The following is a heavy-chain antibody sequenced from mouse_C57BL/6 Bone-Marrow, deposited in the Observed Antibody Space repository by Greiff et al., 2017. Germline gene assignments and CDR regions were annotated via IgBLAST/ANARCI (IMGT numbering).Heavy chain of an antibody. Sequence: EVQLVESGGGLVKPGGSLKLSCAASGFTFSSYAMSWVRQTPEKRLEWVATISDGGSYTYYPDNVKGRFTISRDNAKNNLYLQMSHLKSEDTAMYYCARELTGVLFAYWGQGTLVTVSA. V-gene: IGHV5-4*01. CDR3: ARELTGVLFAY. D-gene: IGHD4-1*01. CDR2: ISDGGSYT. J-gene: IGHJ3*01. CDR1: GFTFSSYA.